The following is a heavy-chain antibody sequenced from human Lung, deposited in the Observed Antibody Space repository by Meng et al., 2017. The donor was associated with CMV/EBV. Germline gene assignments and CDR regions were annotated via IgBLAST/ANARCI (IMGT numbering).Heavy chain of an antibody. D-gene: IGHD5-12*01. V-gene: IGHV1-2*06. CDR3: AKSSYNGWSS. Sequence: VQLVQSGAEVKRPGAPVKISCQASGYTFSGFYLNWARQAPGHGLDWLGRVNPVSDDTHYAQKFVGRLTVTRGATINTAFMELTSLRPDDTAVYYCAKSSYNGWSSWGPGTLVTVSS. CDR1: GYTFSGFY. CDR2: VNPVSDDT. J-gene: IGHJ4*01.